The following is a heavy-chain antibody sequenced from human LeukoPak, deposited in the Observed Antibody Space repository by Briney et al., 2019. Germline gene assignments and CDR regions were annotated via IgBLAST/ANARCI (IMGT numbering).Heavy chain of an antibody. Sequence: PGGSLRLSCAASGFTFSSYSMTWVRQAPGKGLEWVSSISSSSSYIYYADSVKGRFTISRDNAKNSLYLQMNSLRAEDTAVYYCARLNRYSSSWYWSSGYYYGMDVWGQGTTVTVSS. D-gene: IGHD6-13*01. CDR3: ARLNRYSSSWYWSSGYYYGMDV. CDR1: GFTFSSYS. J-gene: IGHJ6*02. V-gene: IGHV3-21*01. CDR2: ISSSSSYI.